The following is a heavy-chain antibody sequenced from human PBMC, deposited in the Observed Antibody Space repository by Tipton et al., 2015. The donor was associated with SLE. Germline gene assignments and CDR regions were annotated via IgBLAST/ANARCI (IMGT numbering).Heavy chain of an antibody. D-gene: IGHD6-13*01. CDR1: GGSIFSSY. V-gene: IGHV4-59*01. Sequence: TLSLTCTVSGGSIFSSYWSWIRQPPGKGLEWIGCIYFSGSTNYNPSLRSRVTMSVDSSNRQFSLKLSTVTAADTAVYYCARDGGAAAETYNCRMDVWGIGTTVTVSS. CDR2: IYFSGST. J-gene: IGHJ6*04. CDR3: ARDGGAAAETYNCRMDV.